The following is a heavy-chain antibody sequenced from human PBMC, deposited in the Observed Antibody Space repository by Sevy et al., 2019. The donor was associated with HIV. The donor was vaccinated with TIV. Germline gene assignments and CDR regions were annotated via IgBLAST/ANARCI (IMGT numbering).Heavy chain of an antibody. J-gene: IGHJ4*02. CDR1: GYTLTQFS. Sequence: ASVKVSCKVSGYTLTQFSMHWVRQAPGKGLEWMTTFDPEDGDPEDGKTIYAQKFLGRVTMTEGTSTDTAYMELSSLRSDDTAVYYCATTKDYYDSSGYPFDYWGQGTLVTVSS. D-gene: IGHD3-22*01. CDR2: FDPEDGDPEDGKT. V-gene: IGHV1-24*01. CDR3: ATTKDYYDSSGYPFDY.